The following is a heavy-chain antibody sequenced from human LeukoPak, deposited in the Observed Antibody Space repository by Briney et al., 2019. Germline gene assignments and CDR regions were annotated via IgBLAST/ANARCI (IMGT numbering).Heavy chain of an antibody. J-gene: IGHJ4*02. V-gene: IGHV1-18*01. CDR1: GYTFTSYG. Sequence: ASVKVSCKASGYTFTSYGISWVRQAPGQGLQWMGWISTYNANTNYAQKLQGRVSMTTDTSTSTAYMELRSLRSDDTAVYYCARDQNYYDSSGPDYWGQGTLVTVSS. D-gene: IGHD3-22*01. CDR3: ARDQNYYDSSGPDY. CDR2: ISTYNANT.